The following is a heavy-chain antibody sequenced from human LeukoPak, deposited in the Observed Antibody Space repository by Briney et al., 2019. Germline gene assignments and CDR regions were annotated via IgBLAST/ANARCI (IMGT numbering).Heavy chain of an antibody. J-gene: IGHJ4*02. CDR2: VHYSETS. V-gene: IGHV4-59*01. D-gene: IGHD1-26*01. CDR1: SGSSSSYY. CDR3: AGGNPSGRPGIGFDY. Sequence: SETLSLTCTVSSGSSSSYYWSWIRQPPGKGLEWIGHVHYSETSRYNPSLESRVSIIVDTSKNHFSLRLSSVTAADTAVYYCAGGNPSGRPGIGFDYWGQGALVTVSS.